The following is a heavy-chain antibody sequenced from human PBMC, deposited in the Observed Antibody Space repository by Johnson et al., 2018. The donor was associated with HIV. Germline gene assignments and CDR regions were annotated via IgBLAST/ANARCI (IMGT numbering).Heavy chain of an antibody. V-gene: IGHV3-33*08. CDR1: GFTFSSYA. D-gene: IGHD2-21*02. J-gene: IGHJ3*02. CDR2: IRYDGSNE. Sequence: QMLLVESGGGVVQPGRSLRLSCAASGFTFSSYAMHWVRQAPGKGLEWLAFIRYDGSNEYYVDSVKGRFTISRDNSKNTLYLQMNSLRAEDTAVYYCARGGSSARGNWNCGGDCSTFLLLDAFDIWCQGTMVTVSS. CDR3: ARGGSSARGNWNCGGDCSTFLLLDAFDI.